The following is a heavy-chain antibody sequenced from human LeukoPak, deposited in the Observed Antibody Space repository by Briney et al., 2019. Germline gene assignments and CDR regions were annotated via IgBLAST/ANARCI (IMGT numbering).Heavy chain of an antibody. V-gene: IGHV3-48*02. CDR3: ARGDIVVFLGDY. CDR2: ISSSSSTI. CDR1: GFSFSSYS. Sequence: QAGGALRLSCAASGFSFSSYSMDWVRQAPGKGLEWVSYISSSSSTIYYADSVKGRFTISRDNAKNSLYLQMNSLRDEDTAVYYCARGDIVVFLGDYWGQGTLVTVSS. D-gene: IGHD2-2*01. J-gene: IGHJ4*02.